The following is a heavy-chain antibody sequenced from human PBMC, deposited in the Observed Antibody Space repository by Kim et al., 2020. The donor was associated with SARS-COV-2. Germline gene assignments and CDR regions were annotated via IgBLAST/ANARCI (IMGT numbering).Heavy chain of an antibody. V-gene: IGHV1-2*06. Sequence: ASVKVSCKASGYTFTGYYMHWVRQAPGQGLEWMGRINPNSGGTNYAQKFQGRVTMTRDTSISTAYMELSRLRSDDTAVYYCARVVSRGAARPPFTPDYWGQGTLVTVSS. CDR2: INPNSGGT. J-gene: IGHJ4*02. CDR1: GYTFTGYY. D-gene: IGHD6-6*01. CDR3: ARVVSRGAARPPFTPDY.